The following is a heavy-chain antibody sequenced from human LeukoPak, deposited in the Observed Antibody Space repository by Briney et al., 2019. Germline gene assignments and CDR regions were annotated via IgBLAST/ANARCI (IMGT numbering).Heavy chain of an antibody. CDR2: IKKTGSET. D-gene: IGHD2-15*01. V-gene: IGHV3-7*01. CDR1: KFIFSNYW. Sequence: GGSLRLSCEASKFIFSNYWMSWVRQAPGKGLEWVAYIKKTGSETYYVDSVKGRFTITRDNARNSVFLQMNSLRAEDTAVFYCAREDGYCSGGNCYSYFDSWGQGTLVTVSS. CDR3: AREDGYCSGGNCYSYFDS. J-gene: IGHJ4*02.